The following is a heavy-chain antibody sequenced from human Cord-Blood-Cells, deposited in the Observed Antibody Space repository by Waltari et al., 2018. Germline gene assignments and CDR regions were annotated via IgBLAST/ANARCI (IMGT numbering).Heavy chain of an antibody. CDR1: GGSFSGYY. D-gene: IGHD3-22*01. CDR2: INHSGST. CDR3: ARGPPGYDSSGAWYFDL. V-gene: IGHV4-34*01. Sequence: QVQLQQWGAGLLKPSETLSLTCAVYGGSFSGYYWSWIRQPPGKGLEWIGEINHSGSTTSHPSLKSRVTISVDTSKNQFSLKLSSVTAADTAVYYCARGPPGYDSSGAWYFDLWGRGTLVTVSS. J-gene: IGHJ2*01.